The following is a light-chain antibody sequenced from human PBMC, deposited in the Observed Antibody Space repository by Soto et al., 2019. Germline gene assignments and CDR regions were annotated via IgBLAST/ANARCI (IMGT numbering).Light chain of an antibody. CDR2: EGS. V-gene: IGLV2-23*01. Sequence: QSALTQPASVSVSPGQSITISCTGTSSDVGTYNLVSWYQHHPGKAPKLMIYEGSKRPSGVSNRFSGSKSGNTDSLTISGLQAEDEADYYCCSYAGSSTYVFGTGTKLTVL. CDR3: CSYAGSSTYV. J-gene: IGLJ1*01. CDR1: SSDVGTYNL.